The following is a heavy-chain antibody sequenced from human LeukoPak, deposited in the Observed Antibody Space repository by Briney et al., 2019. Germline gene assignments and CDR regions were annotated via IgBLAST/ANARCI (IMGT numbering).Heavy chain of an antibody. CDR1: GFTFGDYA. V-gene: IGHV3-49*04. CDR2: IRSKAYGGTT. Sequence: GGSLRLSCTASGFTFGDYAMSWVRQAPGKGLEWVGFIRSKAYGGTTEYAASVKGRFTISGDDSKSIAYLQMNSLKTEDTAVYYCTRAAGDSSPFDYWGQGTLVTVSS. D-gene: IGHD7-27*01. J-gene: IGHJ4*02. CDR3: TRAAGDSSPFDY.